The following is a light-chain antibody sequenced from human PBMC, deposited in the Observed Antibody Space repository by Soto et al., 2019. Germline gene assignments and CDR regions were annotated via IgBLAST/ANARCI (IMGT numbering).Light chain of an antibody. CDR3: QQYSKWPRT. J-gene: IGKJ1*01. CDR1: QSVGSD. CDR2: GAS. V-gene: IGKV3D-15*01. Sequence: ETVMTQSPATLSVSPGERVTLSCRASQSVGSDVAWYQQRHGQALRLLVYGASTRASGIPARFNGSGSGIEFTLTLSGLQSEDFAVYYCQQYSKWPRTFGLGTKVDIK.